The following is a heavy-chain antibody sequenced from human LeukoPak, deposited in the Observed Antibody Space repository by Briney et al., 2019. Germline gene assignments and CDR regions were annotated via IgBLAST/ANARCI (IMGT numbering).Heavy chain of an antibody. J-gene: IGHJ6*02. CDR3: ARVMTTVTNGNYGMDV. Sequence: ASVKVSCKASGYTFTSYDINWVRQATGQGLEWMGWMNPNSGNTGYAQKFQGRVTMTRNTSISTAYMELSSLRSEDTAVYYCARVMTTVTNGNYGMDVWGQGTTVTVSS. D-gene: IGHD4-11*01. CDR1: GYTFTSYD. CDR2: MNPNSGNT. V-gene: IGHV1-8*01.